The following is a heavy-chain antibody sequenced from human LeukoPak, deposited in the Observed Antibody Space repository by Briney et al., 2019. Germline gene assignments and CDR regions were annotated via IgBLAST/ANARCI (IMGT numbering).Heavy chain of an antibody. Sequence: PSETLSLTCTVSGGSMNQYYWSWIRQPAGKGLEWIGRIYSTGTTYYKPSLKSRVTMSVDTSHNQFSLKLSSVTAADTAVYYCARAGEWELLRIDYWGQGTLVTVSS. V-gene: IGHV4-4*07. CDR1: GGSMNQYY. CDR3: ARAGEWELLRIDY. CDR2: IYSTGTT. D-gene: IGHD1-26*01. J-gene: IGHJ4*02.